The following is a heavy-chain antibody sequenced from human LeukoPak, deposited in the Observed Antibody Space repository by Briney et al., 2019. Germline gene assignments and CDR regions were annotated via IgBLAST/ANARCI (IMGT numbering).Heavy chain of an antibody. Sequence: ASVKVSCKASGYTFTSYGISWVRQAPGQGLEWMGWISAYNGNTNYAQKLQGGVTMTTETSTSTAYMELRSLRSDDTAVYYCASSDSRYSSGWDAFDIWGQGTMVTVSS. CDR2: ISAYNGNT. J-gene: IGHJ3*02. V-gene: IGHV1-18*04. CDR1: GYTFTSYG. CDR3: ASSDSRYSSGWDAFDI. D-gene: IGHD6-19*01.